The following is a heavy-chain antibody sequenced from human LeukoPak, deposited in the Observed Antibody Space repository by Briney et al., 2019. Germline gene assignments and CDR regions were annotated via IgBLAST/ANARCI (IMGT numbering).Heavy chain of an antibody. CDR3: ARGPSGHYYYYMDV. V-gene: IGHV1-8*03. CDR1: GYTFTSYD. CDR2: MNPNSGDT. Sequence: ASVKVSCKASGYTFTSYDINWARQATGQGLEWMGWMNPNSGDTGYARKFQGRVTITRNSSVSTAYMELSSLRSDDTAVYYCARGPSGHYYYYMDVWGKGTTVTVSS. D-gene: IGHD2-15*01. J-gene: IGHJ6*03.